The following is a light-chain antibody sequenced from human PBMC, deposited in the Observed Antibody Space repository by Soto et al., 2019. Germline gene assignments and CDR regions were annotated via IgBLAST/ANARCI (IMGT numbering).Light chain of an antibody. CDR2: DAS. CDR1: QSVTSSY. J-gene: IGKJ5*01. Sequence: EIVLTQSPGTLSLSPGERATLSCRASQSVTSSYLAWYQQKAGQAPRLIIYDASKRAADVPDRFSGSGSGTDFTLTISRLEAEDFAVYYCQQYGSPPTTFGQGTRLEIK. V-gene: IGKV3-20*01. CDR3: QQYGSPPTT.